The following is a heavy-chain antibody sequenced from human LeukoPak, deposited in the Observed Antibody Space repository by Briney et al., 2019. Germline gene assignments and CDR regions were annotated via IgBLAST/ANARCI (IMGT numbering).Heavy chain of an antibody. CDR3: ARTSHSGSMVRGVLYYGMDV. V-gene: IGHV4-39*01. D-gene: IGHD3-10*01. J-gene: IGHJ6*02. CDR2: IHYGGST. Sequence: KPSESLSLTSSVSVGSISGDGYHSGCVRRPPGEGLGWIGSIHYGGSTCYKTSLKSRVTLDIDTSKNRFSLKLSYVTGADTAVYDCARTSHSGSMVRGVLYYGMDVWGQGTTVTVSS. CDR1: VGSISGDGYH.